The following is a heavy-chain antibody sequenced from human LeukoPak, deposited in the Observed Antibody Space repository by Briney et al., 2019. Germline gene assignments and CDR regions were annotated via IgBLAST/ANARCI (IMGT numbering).Heavy chain of an antibody. J-gene: IGHJ4*02. Sequence: SSVTVSCQASGGTFSSYAISWVRQAPGQGLEWMGGIIPIFGTANYAQKFQGRVTITADESTSTAYMELSSLRSEDTAVYYCARIGGSSWYQYFGFDYWGQGALVTVSS. CDR2: IIPIFGTA. CDR3: ARIGGSSWYQYFGFDY. V-gene: IGHV1-69*13. CDR1: GGTFSSYA. D-gene: IGHD6-13*01.